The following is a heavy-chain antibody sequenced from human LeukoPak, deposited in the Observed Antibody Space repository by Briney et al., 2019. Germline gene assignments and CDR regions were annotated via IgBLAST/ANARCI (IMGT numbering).Heavy chain of an antibody. CDR2: IIPIFGTA. D-gene: IGHD3-22*01. V-gene: IGHV1-69*13. Sequence: SVKVSCKASGGTLSSYAISWVRQAPGQGLEWMGGIIPIFGTANYAQKFQGRVTITADESTGTAYMELSSLRSEDTAVYYCARAYSSGWNFDYWGQGTLVTVSS. J-gene: IGHJ4*02. CDR1: GGTLSSYA. CDR3: ARAYSSGWNFDY.